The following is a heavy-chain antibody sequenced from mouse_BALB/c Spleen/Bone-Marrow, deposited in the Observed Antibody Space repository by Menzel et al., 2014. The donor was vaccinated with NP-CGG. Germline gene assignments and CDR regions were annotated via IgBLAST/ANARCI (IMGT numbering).Heavy chain of an antibody. J-gene: IGHJ3*01. Sequence: EVQGVESGGGLVQPGGSLKLSCAASGFDFSRYWMSWVRQAPGKGLEWIGEINPGSNTINYTPSLRDKFIISRDNAKNTLYPQMSKVRSEDTALYYCARLGYYGWFAYWGQGTLVTVSA. CDR3: ARLGYYGWFAY. CDR2: INPGSNTI. V-gene: IGHV4-1*02. D-gene: IGHD2-3*01. CDR1: GFDFSRYW.